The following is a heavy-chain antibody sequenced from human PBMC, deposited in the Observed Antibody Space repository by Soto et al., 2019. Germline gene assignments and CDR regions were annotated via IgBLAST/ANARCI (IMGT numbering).Heavy chain of an antibody. D-gene: IGHD4-17*01. CDR3: ASPGDYDY. CDR1: GFTFSDHY. CDR2: TRNKANSYTT. Sequence: GGSLRLSCAASGFTFSDHYMDWVRQAPGKGLEWVGRTRNKANSYTTEYAASVKGRFTISRDDSKNSLYLQMNSLRAEDTAVYYCASPGDYDYWGQGTLVTVSS. V-gene: IGHV3-72*01. J-gene: IGHJ4*02.